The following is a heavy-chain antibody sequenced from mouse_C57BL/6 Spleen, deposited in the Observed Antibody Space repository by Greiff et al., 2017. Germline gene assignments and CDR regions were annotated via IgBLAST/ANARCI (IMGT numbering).Heavy chain of an antibody. D-gene: IGHD1-1*01. Sequence: EVKLVESGPGLVKPSQSLSLTCSVTGYSITSGYYWNWIRQFPGNKLEWMGYISYDGSNNYNPSLKNRISITRDTSKNQFFLKLNSVTTEDTATYYCATIYYYGSEAWFAYWGQGTLVTVSA. CDR2: ISYDGSN. J-gene: IGHJ3*01. CDR1: GYSITSGYY. V-gene: IGHV3-6*01. CDR3: ATIYYYGSEAWFAY.